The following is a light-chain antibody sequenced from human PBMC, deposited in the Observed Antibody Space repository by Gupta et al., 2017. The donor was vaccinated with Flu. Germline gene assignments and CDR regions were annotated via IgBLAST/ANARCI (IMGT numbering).Light chain of an antibody. Sequence: DIVLTQSPGTLSLSPGERATLSCSASQSVSSSYLAWYQQKPGQAPRLLIYGASSRATGIPDRFSGSGSGTDFTLTISRLEPEDFAVYYCQQEGSSPFTFGRGTKVDIK. J-gene: IGKJ3*01. V-gene: IGKV3-20*01. CDR1: QSVSSSY. CDR2: GAS. CDR3: QQEGSSPFT.